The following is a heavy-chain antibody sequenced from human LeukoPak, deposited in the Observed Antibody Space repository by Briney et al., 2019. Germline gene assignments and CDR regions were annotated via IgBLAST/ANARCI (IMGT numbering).Heavy chain of an antibody. J-gene: IGHJ4*02. V-gene: IGHV4-39*01. Sequence: SETLSLTCTVSVGSINTVNYYWAWIRQSPGKGLEWIGSSYFGGSIYYNPSLESRVSISVDTFKNQFSLKLRSVTATDTALYYCARQKYDFWSGLFPSYFDSWGQGTWVTVSS. CDR2: SYFGGSI. CDR1: VGSINTVNYY. CDR3: ARQKYDFWSGLFPSYFDS. D-gene: IGHD3/OR15-3a*01.